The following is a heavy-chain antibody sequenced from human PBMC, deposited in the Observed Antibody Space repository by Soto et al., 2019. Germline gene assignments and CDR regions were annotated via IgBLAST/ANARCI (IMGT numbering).Heavy chain of an antibody. CDR2: INACTGNT. J-gene: IGHJ5*02. Sequence: ASVKVSCKASGYTFTSYAMNWVRQAPGQGLEWMGWINACTGNTNYSQKFQGRVTITTDTSSSTAYMELSSLRSDDTAVYYCARASGSSYWFDPWGQGTLVTVSS. V-gene: IGHV1-3*01. CDR1: GYTFTSYA. CDR3: ARASGSSYWFDP. D-gene: IGHD1-26*01.